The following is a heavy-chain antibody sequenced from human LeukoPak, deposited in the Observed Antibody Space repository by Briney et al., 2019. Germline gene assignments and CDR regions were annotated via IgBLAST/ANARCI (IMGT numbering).Heavy chain of an antibody. V-gene: IGHV1-18*01. CDR2: ITGYNENT. CDR3: ARFWSGYLPDY. D-gene: IGHD3-3*01. Sequence: GASVKVSCKASGSRFSSYGIGWVRQAPGQGLEWMAWITGYNENTNYAQMLQGRVTMTTDTSTSTAYMELRSLRSDDTAVYYCARFWSGYLPDYWGQGTLVTVSS. CDR1: GSRFSSYG. J-gene: IGHJ4*02.